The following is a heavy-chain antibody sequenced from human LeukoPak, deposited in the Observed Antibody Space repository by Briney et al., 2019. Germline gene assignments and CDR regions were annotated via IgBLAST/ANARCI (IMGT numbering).Heavy chain of an antibody. CDR1: GYSFTTYW. Sequence: GESLKISCKASGYSFTTYWIGWVRQMPGKGLEWMGMFFPGDSDTRKSPSFQDQVTLSADKSLTTAYLQWSSLKASDTAVYYCARGPRGGNWNEALDYWGQGTLVTVSS. CDR2: FFPGDSDT. V-gene: IGHV5-51*01. J-gene: IGHJ4*02. CDR3: ARGPRGGNWNEALDY. D-gene: IGHD1-1*01.